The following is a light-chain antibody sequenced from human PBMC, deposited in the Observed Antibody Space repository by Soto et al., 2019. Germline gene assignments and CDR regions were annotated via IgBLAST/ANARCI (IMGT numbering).Light chain of an antibody. J-gene: IGLJ1*01. V-gene: IGLV1-51*01. CDR2: ENN. Sequence: QSVLTQPPSVSAAPGQMVTISCSGSSSSIGSNYASWYQQLPGTAPKLLIYENNKRPSGIPDRFSGSKSGTSASLAITGLQAEDEGDYYCQSYDSTLSARYVFGTGTKVTVL. CDR3: QSYDSTLSARYV. CDR1: SSSIGSNY.